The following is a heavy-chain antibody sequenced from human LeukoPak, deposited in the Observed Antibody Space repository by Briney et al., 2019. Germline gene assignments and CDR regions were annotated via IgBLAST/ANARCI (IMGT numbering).Heavy chain of an antibody. D-gene: IGHD6-19*01. V-gene: IGHV3-53*01. J-gene: IGHJ4*02. Sequence: GGSLRLSCAASGLTVSSSYMSWVRQAPGKGLEWVSIIYNDGSTYYADSMKGRFTIYRDNSKNTLYLQMNSLRAEDTAVYYCARDGSSGWYWVDYWGQGTLVTVSS. CDR3: ARDGSSGWYWVDY. CDR2: IYNDGST. CDR1: GLTVSSSY.